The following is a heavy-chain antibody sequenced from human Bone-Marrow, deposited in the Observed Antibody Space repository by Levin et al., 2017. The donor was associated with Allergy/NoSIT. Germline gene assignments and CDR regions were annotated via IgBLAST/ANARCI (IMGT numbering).Heavy chain of an antibody. D-gene: IGHD2-2*02. CDR2: FDPEDGET. Sequence: ASVKVSCKVSGYTLTELSMHWVRQAPGKGLEWMGGFDPEDGETIYAQKFQGRVTMTEDTSTDTAYMELSSLRSEDTAVYYCATRTGRAGYCSSTSCYRTWFDPWGQGTLVTVSS. CDR3: ATRTGRAGYCSSTSCYRTWFDP. CDR1: GYTLTELS. V-gene: IGHV1-24*01. J-gene: IGHJ5*02.